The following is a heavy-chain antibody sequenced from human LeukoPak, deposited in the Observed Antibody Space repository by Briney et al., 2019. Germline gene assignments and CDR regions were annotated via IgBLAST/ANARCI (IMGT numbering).Heavy chain of an antibody. V-gene: IGHV4-34*01. CDR3: ASGGRGRIAVAGTNAFDI. Sequence: SETLSLTCAVYGGSFSGCYWSWIRQPPGKGLEWIGEINHSGSTNYNPSLKSRVTISVDTSKNQFSLKLSSVTAADTAVYYCASGGRGRIAVAGTNAFDIWGQGTMVTVSS. D-gene: IGHD6-19*01. J-gene: IGHJ3*02. CDR2: INHSGST. CDR1: GGSFSGCY.